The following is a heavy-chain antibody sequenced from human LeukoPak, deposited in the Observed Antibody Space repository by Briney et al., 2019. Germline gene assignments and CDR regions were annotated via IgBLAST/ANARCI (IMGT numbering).Heavy chain of an antibody. D-gene: IGHD1-26*01. CDR3: FWSYGDY. CDR1: GFTFDDYA. V-gene: IGHV3-43*02. Sequence: QPGGSLRLSCAASGFTFDDYAMHWVRQAPGKGLEWVSLISGDGGSTYYADSVKGRFTISRDNSRNSLYLQMNSLRTEDTALYYCFWSYGDYWGQGTLVTVSS. J-gene: IGHJ4*02. CDR2: ISGDGGST.